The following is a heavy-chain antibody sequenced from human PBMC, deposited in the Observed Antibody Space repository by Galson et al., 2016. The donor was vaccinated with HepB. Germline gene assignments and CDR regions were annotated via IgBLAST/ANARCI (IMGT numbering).Heavy chain of an antibody. CDR1: GYTFTNYY. V-gene: IGHV1-46*01. J-gene: IGHJ6*02. CDR2: IHPTSGSP. CDR3: ARPLLPFSGDNGYYYYGFDV. D-gene: IGHD4-17*01. Sequence: SVKVSCKASGYTFTNYYMHWVRQAPGQGLEWMGLIHPTSGSPHYAQKFQDRVAMTRDTSTSTVYMELISLRSEDTAVYYCARPLLPFSGDNGYYYYGFDVWGQGTTVTVSS.